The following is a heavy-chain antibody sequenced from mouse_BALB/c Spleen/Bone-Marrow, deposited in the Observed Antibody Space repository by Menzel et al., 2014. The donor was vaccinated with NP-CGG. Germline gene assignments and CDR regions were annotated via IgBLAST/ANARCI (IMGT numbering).Heavy chain of an antibody. D-gene: IGHD3-3*01. Sequence: EVQRVESGGGLVQPGGSLKLSCAASGSTFSGYGMSWVRQTPDKGLELVATISGSGSSTYYPDSVKGRFTISRDNARNTLYLQMSSLKSEDTAMYYCARGRDWFDYWGQGTTLTVSS. CDR3: ARGRDWFDY. CDR1: GSTFSGYG. J-gene: IGHJ2*01. CDR2: ISGSGSST. V-gene: IGHV5-6-3*01.